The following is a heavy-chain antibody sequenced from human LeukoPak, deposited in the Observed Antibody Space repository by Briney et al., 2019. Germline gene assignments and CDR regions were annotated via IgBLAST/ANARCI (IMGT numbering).Heavy chain of an antibody. CDR1: GVSFDGYS. CDR2: ISGDGATT. Sequence: PGGSLRLSCAASGVSFDGYSMYWVRQAPGKGLDWVSLISGDGATTSYADSVKGRFTVSRDNSENSLHLQMEILRPEDTALYYCAKARRTGTHYSDFDYWGQGTLVTVSS. CDR3: AKARRTGTHYSDFDY. D-gene: IGHD3/OR15-3a*01. J-gene: IGHJ4*02. V-gene: IGHV3-43*02.